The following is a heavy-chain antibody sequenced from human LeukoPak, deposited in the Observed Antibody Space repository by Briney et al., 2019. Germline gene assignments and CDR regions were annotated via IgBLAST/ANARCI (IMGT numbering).Heavy chain of an antibody. D-gene: IGHD3-22*01. Sequence: SVKVSCKASGGTFSSYAISWVRHAPAQGLEWMGGIIPIFGTAHYAQKLQGRVTITADASTSTAYIELISLRSEDTAVNYCARSSRYYDRSGLQAYYFDYWGQGTLVTVSS. CDR1: GGTFSSYA. J-gene: IGHJ4*02. CDR2: IIPIFGTA. V-gene: IGHV1-69*13. CDR3: ARSSRYYDRSGLQAYYFDY.